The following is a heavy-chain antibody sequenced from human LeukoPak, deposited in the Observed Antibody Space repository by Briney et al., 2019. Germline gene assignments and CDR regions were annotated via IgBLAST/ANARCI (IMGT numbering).Heavy chain of an antibody. J-gene: IGHJ5*02. D-gene: IGHD2-2*02. CDR1: GYTFTSYY. Sequence: ASVKVSCKASGYTFTSYYMHWVRQAPGQGLEWMGIINPSGGSTSYAQKFQGRVTMTRDTSTSTVYMELSSLRSEDTAVYCCARAAIEYWFDPWGQGTLVTVSS. CDR3: ARAAIEYWFDP. V-gene: IGHV1-46*01. CDR2: INPSGGST.